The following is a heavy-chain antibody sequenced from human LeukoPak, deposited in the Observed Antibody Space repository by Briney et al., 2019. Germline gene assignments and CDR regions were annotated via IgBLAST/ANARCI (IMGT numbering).Heavy chain of an antibody. CDR3: AKFVNYGSYYYYYYIDV. CDR2: TSSAGTNN. D-gene: IGHD3-10*01. Sequence: PGGSLRLSCAASGFTFNTYAMHWIRQAPGKGLEWVTVTSSAGTNNYYADSVKGRFTISRDNSKNTLYLQMNSLRAEDTAVYYCAKFVNYGSYYYYYYIDVWGKGTTVTVSS. J-gene: IGHJ6*03. CDR1: GFTFNTYA. V-gene: IGHV3-30-3*02.